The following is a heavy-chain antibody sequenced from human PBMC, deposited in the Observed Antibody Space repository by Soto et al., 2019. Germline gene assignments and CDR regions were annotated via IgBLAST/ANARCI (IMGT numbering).Heavy chain of an antibody. CDR1: GYTFTSYY. Sequence: ASVKVSCKASGYTFTSYYMHWVRQAPGQGLEWMGIINPSGGSTSYAQKFQGRVTMTRDTSTSTVYMELSSLRSEDTAVYYCARERGSYYGDYYYGMDVWGQGTTVTVS. J-gene: IGHJ6*02. V-gene: IGHV1-46*01. CDR2: INPSGGST. CDR3: ARERGSYYGDYYYGMDV. D-gene: IGHD1-26*01.